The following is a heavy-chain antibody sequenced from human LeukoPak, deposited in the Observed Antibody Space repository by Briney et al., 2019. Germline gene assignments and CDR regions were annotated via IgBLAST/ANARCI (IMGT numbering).Heavy chain of an antibody. Sequence: SETLSLTCSVSGYSVSSGYYWGWIRQPPGKGLEWIGSMYHSGTTYYNPSLKSRVTLSVDTSKNQFSLKLSSVTAADTAVYYCARLSSLANIAARGRTWLDPWGQGSLVTVSS. V-gene: IGHV4-38-2*02. CDR3: ARLSSLANIAARGRTWLDP. CDR1: GYSVSSGYY. D-gene: IGHD6-6*01. CDR2: MYHSGTT. J-gene: IGHJ5*02.